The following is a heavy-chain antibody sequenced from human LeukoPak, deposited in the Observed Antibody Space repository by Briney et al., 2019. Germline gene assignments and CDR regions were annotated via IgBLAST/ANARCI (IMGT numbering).Heavy chain of an antibody. CDR2: ISSSSSYI. CDR1: GFTLSSYA. J-gene: IGHJ6*02. D-gene: IGHD3-10*02. V-gene: IGHV3-21*04. Sequence: PGGSLRLSCAASGFTLSSYAMSWVRQAPGKGLEWVSSISSSSSYIYYADSVKGRFTISRDNAKNSLYLQMNSLRAEDTAVYYCAKVQVTLSSYYYYGMDVWGQGTTVTVSS. CDR3: AKVQVTLSSYYYYGMDV.